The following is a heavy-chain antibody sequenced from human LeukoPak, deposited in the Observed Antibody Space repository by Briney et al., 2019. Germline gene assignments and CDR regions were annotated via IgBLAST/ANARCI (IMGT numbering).Heavy chain of an antibody. CDR3: AHGEDYVWGSYRSDDAFDI. V-gene: IGHV1-69*13. CDR1: GGTFSSYA. CDR2: IISIFGTA. D-gene: IGHD3-16*02. J-gene: IGHJ3*02. Sequence: GASVKVSCKASGGTFSSYAISWVRQAPGQGLEWMGGIISIFGTANYAQKFQGRVTITADESTSTAYMELSSLRSEDTAVYYCAHGEDYVWGSYRSDDAFDIWGQGTMVTVSS.